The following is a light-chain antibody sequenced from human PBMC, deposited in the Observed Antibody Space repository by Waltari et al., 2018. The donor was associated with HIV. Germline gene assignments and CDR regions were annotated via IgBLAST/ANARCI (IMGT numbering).Light chain of an antibody. V-gene: IGLV2-23*03. Sequence: QSALTQPASVSGSPGQSITISCTGSSSDVGTSSLVSWYQHHPGKAHKLMIYEGNKRPSGVSNRFSGSKSGNTASLTISGLQAEDEADYYCSSYTSFSTVLFGGGTKLTVL. CDR1: SSDVGTSSL. CDR3: SSYTSFSTVL. CDR2: EGN. J-gene: IGLJ2*01.